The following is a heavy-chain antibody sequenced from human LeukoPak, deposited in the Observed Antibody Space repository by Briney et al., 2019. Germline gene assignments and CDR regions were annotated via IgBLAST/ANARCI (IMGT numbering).Heavy chain of an antibody. Sequence: GASVKVSCKASGYSFTNYLIHWMQQAPGQGLEWLGIINPSSGDTSYAQNFQGRVTISRDTSTTTVYMELSSLRSEDTAVYYCVRELSGGTFDYWGQGTLVTVSS. CDR1: GYSFTNYL. V-gene: IGHV1-46*01. D-gene: IGHD3-10*01. J-gene: IGHJ4*02. CDR3: VRELSGGTFDY. CDR2: INPSSGDT.